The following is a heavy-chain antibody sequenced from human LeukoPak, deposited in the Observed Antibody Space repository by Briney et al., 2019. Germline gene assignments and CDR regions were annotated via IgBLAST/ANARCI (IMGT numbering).Heavy chain of an antibody. CDR3: ARDEQQLADDAFDI. D-gene: IGHD1/OR15-1a*01. V-gene: IGHV1-2*02. CDR1: GYTFTGYY. J-gene: IGHJ3*02. Sequence: GASVKVSCKASGYTFTGYYMHWVRQAPGQGLEWMGWINPNSGGTNYAQKFQGRVTMTRDTSISTACMELSRLRSDDTAVYYCARDEQQLADDAFDIWGQGTMVTVSS. CDR2: INPNSGGT.